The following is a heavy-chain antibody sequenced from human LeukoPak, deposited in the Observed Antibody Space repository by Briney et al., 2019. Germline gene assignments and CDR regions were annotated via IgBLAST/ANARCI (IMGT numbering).Heavy chain of an antibody. CDR3: AKMVREFYTISYCFDY. V-gene: IGHV3-23*01. CDR1: AFTFSSYA. Sequence: GGSLRLSCAAPAFTFSSYAMNWVLETPGKGLQRVSGISGSGAGTYYAAFVKGRFTISRDDSKNTLYLQMNSLRAEDTAVYYCAKMVREFYTISYCFDYWGQGTLGPVSS. CDR2: ISGSGAGT. J-gene: IGHJ4*02. D-gene: IGHD2-8*01.